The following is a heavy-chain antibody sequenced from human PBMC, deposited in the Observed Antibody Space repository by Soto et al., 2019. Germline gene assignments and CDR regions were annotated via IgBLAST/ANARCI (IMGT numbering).Heavy chain of an antibody. J-gene: IGHJ4*02. Sequence: GSLRLSCAASGFKFSNYAMSWARQAPGKGLEWVSLISATGGGTYYADSVKGRFTISRDNSHNTLYLQVHSLTAEDTAVYYCAKDRRAGGNSAFYFDFWGQGATVTVSS. CDR1: GFKFSNYA. CDR3: AKDRRAGGNSAFYFDF. D-gene: IGHD3-16*01. V-gene: IGHV3-23*01. CDR2: ISATGGGT.